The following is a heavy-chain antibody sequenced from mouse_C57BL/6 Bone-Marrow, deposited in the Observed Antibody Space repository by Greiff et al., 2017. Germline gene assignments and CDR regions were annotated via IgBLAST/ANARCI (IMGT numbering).Heavy chain of an antibody. J-gene: IGHJ4*01. CDR2: IDPSDSYT. CDR3: ARTAYYSNYGAMDY. Sequence: QVQLQQPGAELVMPGASVKLSCKASGYTFTSYWMHWVKQRPGQGLEWIGEIDPSDSYTNYNQKFKGKSTLTVDKSSSTAYMQLSSLTSEDSAVYYGARTAYYSNYGAMDYWGQGTSVTVSS. CDR1: GYTFTSYW. D-gene: IGHD2-5*01. V-gene: IGHV1-69*01.